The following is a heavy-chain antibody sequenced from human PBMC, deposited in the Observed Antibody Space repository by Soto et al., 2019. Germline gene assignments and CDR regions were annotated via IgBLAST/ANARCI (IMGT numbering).Heavy chain of an antibody. V-gene: IGHV3-21*01. J-gene: IGHJ4*02. Sequence: EVQLVESGGGPVRPGGSLKLSCAASGFNFITYSLSWVRQAPGKGLEWVASISSSAVYIDYADSVKGRFTISRDNANNSLSLQMNSLRAEDTATYYCVRDGLDYYDTERLYLDNGGQGTLVTVSS. CDR1: GFNFITYS. CDR3: VRDGLDYYDTERLYLDN. CDR2: ISSSAVYI. D-gene: IGHD3-22*01.